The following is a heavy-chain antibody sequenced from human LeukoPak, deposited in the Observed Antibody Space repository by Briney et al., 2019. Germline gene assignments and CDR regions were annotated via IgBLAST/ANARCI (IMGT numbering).Heavy chain of an antibody. V-gene: IGHV3-30*02. Sequence: QTGGSLRLSCAASRFTFNKYGMHWVRQAPGKGLEWVAFIRYDGSNKYYADSVKGRFTISRDNSQNTLYLQMHSLRAEDTALYYCAKDYSSSSWIRFDPWGQGTLVTVSS. CDR1: RFTFNKYG. J-gene: IGHJ5*02. CDR2: IRYDGSNK. CDR3: AKDYSSSSWIRFDP. D-gene: IGHD6-6*01.